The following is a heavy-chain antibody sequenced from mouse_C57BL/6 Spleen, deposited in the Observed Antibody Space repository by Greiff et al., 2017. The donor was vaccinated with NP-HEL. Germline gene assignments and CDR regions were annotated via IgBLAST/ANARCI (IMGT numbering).Heavy chain of an antibody. D-gene: IGHD2-2*01. Sequence: EVQLQQSGPELVKPGASVKIPCKASGYTFTDYNMDWVKQSHGKSLEWIGDINPNNGGTIYNQKFKGKATLTVDKSSSTAYMERRSLTSEDTAVYYCARGGYDGGGYAMDYWGQGTSVTVSS. V-gene: IGHV1-18*01. J-gene: IGHJ4*01. CDR3: ARGGYDGGGYAMDY. CDR1: GYTFTDYN. CDR2: INPNNGGT.